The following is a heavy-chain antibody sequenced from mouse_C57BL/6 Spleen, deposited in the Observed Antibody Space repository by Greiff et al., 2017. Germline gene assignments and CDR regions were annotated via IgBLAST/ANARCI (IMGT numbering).Heavy chain of an antibody. J-gene: IGHJ3*01. Sequence: EVQLVESEGGLVQPGSSMKLSCTASGFTFSDYYMAWVRQVPEKGLEWVANINYDGSSTYYLDSLKSRFIISGDNAKNILYLQMSSLKSEDTATYYGARLGYGNYVAYWGQGTLVTVSA. CDR3: ARLGYGNYVAY. CDR2: INYDGSST. D-gene: IGHD2-10*02. V-gene: IGHV5-16*01. CDR1: GFTFSDYY.